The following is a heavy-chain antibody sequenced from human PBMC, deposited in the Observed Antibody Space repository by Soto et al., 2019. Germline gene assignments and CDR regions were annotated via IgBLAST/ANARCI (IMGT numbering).Heavy chain of an antibody. Sequence: QVQLVQSGAELKTPGSSVSVSCKASGGAFNNYPISWARQAPGQGLEWRGGIFTRLGTTTYAREVQGRVTMTAAESTTTVSMPLTSLRSEDTAIYYCAIDACCCGGDCYSLVYWGQGTLVTVSS. V-gene: IGHV1-69*01. CDR2: IFTRLGTT. D-gene: IGHD2-21*02. J-gene: IGHJ4*02. CDR1: GGAFNNYP. CDR3: AIDACCCGGDCYSLVY.